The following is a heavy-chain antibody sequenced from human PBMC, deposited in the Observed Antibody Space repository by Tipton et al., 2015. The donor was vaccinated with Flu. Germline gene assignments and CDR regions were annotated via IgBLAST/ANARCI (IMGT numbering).Heavy chain of an antibody. Sequence: LRLSCTVSGDSISRRSYYWGWIRQPPGKGLEWIGNIYNSGSTYYNPSLKSRVTISIDTSKNQFSLRLYSVTAADTAVYYCARVDLSGSYTADYWGQGTLVTVSS. D-gene: IGHD1-26*01. J-gene: IGHJ4*02. CDR2: IYNSGST. CDR1: GDSISRRSYY. V-gene: IGHV4-39*07. CDR3: ARVDLSGSYTADY.